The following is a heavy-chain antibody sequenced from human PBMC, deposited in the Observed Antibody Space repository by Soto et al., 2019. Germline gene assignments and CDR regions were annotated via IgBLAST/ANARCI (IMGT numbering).Heavy chain of an antibody. CDR2: IKQDGREK. J-gene: IGHJ4*02. CDR3: TKVVGLAGQD. CDR1: GLTFSNYW. V-gene: IGHV3-7*01. Sequence: EVQLGESGGTLVQPGGSLRLSCAASGLTFSNYWMSWVRQAPGKGLEWVANIKQDGREKYYVDSVRGRFTISRDNAKNSLYLQMRGLRAEDTAVYYCTKVVGLAGQDWGQGTLVTVSS. D-gene: IGHD6-19*01.